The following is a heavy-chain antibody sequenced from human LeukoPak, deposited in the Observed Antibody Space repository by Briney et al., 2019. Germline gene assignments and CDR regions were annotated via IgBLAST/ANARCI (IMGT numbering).Heavy chain of an antibody. CDR3: ARGRFLLSAFNI. CDR1: GFTFSSYW. D-gene: IGHD2/OR15-2a*01. CDR2: IKEDGSEK. V-gene: IGHV3-7*03. Sequence: GGSLRLSCAASGFTFSSYWMSWVRQAPGKGLEWVAIIKEDGSEKYYVDYVKGRFTISRDNAKNSLYLQLNSLRAEDTAVYYCARGRFLLSAFNIWGQGTMVTVSS. J-gene: IGHJ3*02.